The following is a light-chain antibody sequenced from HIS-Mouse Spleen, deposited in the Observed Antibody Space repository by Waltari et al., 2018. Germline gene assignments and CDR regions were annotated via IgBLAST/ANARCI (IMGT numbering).Light chain of an antibody. CDR3: SSYTSSSTV. J-gene: IGLJ1*01. V-gene: IGLV2-18*02. CDR2: EVS. Sequence: QSALTQPPSVSGSPGQSVTISCTGTSSDVGSYNRVSWYQQPPGTAPNLMIYEVSNRPAGGPDRFSGSKSGNPASLTSSGLQAEDEADYYCSSYTSSSTVFGTGTKVTVL. CDR1: SSDVGSYNR.